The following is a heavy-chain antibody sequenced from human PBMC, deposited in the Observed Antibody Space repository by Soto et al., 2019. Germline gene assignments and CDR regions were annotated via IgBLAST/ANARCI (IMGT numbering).Heavy chain of an antibody. CDR1: GGSISSSSYY. D-gene: IGHD5-18*01. J-gene: IGHJ6*02. CDR3: ARGVDTAMGLLGMDV. Sequence: PSETLSLTCTVSGGSISSSSYYWGWIRQPPGKGLEWIGSIYYSGSTYYNPSLKSRVTISVDTSKNQFSLKLSSVTAADTAVYYCARGVDTAMGLLGMDVWGQGTTVTVSS. V-gene: IGHV4-39*07. CDR2: IYYSGST.